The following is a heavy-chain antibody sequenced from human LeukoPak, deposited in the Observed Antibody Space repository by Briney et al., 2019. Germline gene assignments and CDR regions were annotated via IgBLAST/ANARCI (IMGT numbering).Heavy chain of an antibody. CDR1: GFTFSDYY. Sequence: PGGSLRLSCAASGFTFSDYYMSWIRQAPGKGLEWVSYISSSGSTIYYADSVKGRFTISRDNAKNSLYLQMNSLRAEDTAVYYCARAWAYGGNHDYFDYWGQGTLVTVSS. V-gene: IGHV3-11*01. J-gene: IGHJ4*02. D-gene: IGHD4-23*01. CDR3: ARAWAYGGNHDYFDY. CDR2: ISSSGSTI.